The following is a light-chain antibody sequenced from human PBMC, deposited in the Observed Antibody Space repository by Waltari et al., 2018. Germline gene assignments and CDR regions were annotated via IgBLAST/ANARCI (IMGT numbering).Light chain of an antibody. V-gene: IGLV2-11*01. J-gene: IGLJ2*01. Sequence: QSALTQPRSVSGSPGQSVTISCTGTSSGVDGYKYVSWYQQHPGRAPKLIVSDVNNRPSGVPDRFSASKSGDTASLTISGLQSEDEADYYCCSFSGTNNWLFGGGTKVTVL. CDR2: DVN. CDR3: CSFSGTNNWL. CDR1: SSGVDGYKY.